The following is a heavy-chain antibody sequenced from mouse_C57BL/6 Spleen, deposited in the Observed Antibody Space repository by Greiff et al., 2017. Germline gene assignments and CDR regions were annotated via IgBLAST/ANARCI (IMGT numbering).Heavy chain of an antibody. CDR3: ARSGWTLDY. Sequence: VKLLESGAELVRPGTSVKVSCKASGYAFTNYLIEWVKQRPGQGLEWIGVINPGSGGTNYNEKFKGKATLTADTSSSTPYMQLSSLTSEDSAVCFCARSGWTLDYWGQGTTLTVAA. J-gene: IGHJ2*01. D-gene: IGHD3-3*01. CDR1: GYAFTNYL. V-gene: IGHV1-54*01. CDR2: INPGSGGT.